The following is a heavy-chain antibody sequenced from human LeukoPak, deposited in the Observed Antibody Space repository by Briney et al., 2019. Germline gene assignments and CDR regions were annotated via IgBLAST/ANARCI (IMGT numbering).Heavy chain of an antibody. J-gene: IGHJ5*02. V-gene: IGHV1-69*13. CDR2: IIPIFGTA. D-gene: IGHD2-2*01. CDR1: GGTFSSYA. CDR3: ASIVVVPAAIHKMGNWFDP. Sequence: ASVKVSCKASGGTFSSYAISWVRQAPGQGLEWMGGIIPIFGTANYAQKFQGRVTITADESTSTAYMELSSLRSEDTAVYYCASIVVVPAAIHKMGNWFDPWGQGTLVTVSS.